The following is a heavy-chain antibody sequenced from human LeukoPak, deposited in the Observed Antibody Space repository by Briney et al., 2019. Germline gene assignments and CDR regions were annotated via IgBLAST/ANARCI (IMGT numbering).Heavy chain of an antibody. CDR2: INWNGGIT. CDR1: GFTFDDYG. CDR3: VRGTTVMRDYFYYYMDV. D-gene: IGHD4-17*01. J-gene: IGHJ6*03. V-gene: IGHV3-20*04. Sequence: GGSLRLSCAASGFTFDDYGMSWVRQAPGRGLEWVSGINWNGGITNYADSVKGRFTISRDNAKNSLYLQMNSLRAEDTALYYCVRGTTVMRDYFYYYMDVWGKGTTVTVSS.